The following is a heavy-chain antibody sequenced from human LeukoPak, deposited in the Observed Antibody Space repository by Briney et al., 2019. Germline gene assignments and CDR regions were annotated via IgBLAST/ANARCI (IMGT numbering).Heavy chain of an antibody. CDR2: ISGRGDGT. J-gene: IGHJ4*02. CDR3: AKGGKWDVTPFDY. V-gene: IGHV3-23*01. CDR1: GFTFSSYA. D-gene: IGHD1-26*01. Sequence: GGSLRLSCAASGFTFSSYALSWVRQAPGKGLEWVSAISGRGDGTYYADSVKGRFTISRDNSKNTLYLQVNSLRAEDTAVYYCAKGGKWDVTPFDYWGQGTLVTVSS.